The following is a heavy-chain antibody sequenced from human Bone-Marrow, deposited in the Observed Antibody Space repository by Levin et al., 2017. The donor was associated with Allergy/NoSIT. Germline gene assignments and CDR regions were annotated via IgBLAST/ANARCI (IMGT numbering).Heavy chain of an antibody. Sequence: SETLSLTCAISGDSVSSNSAAWSWIRQSPSRGLEWLGRTYYTSKWYNDYAVSVKSRITINPDTSKNQFSLQLNSVTPEDTAVYYCARSSYYYGSGSYRDFNYWGQGTLVTVSS. D-gene: IGHD3-10*01. CDR1: GDSVSSNSAA. CDR2: TYYTSKWYN. J-gene: IGHJ4*02. CDR3: ARSSYYYGSGSYRDFNY. V-gene: IGHV6-1*01.